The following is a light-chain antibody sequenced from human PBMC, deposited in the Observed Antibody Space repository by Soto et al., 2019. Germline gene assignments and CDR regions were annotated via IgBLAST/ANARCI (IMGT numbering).Light chain of an antibody. CDR3: CSYAGSSTWV. V-gene: IGLV2-23*01. CDR2: GGG. Sequence: QSALTQPASVSGSPGQSITISCTGTSNNVGNYHLVSWYQQHPDKPPKVLIYGGGKRPSGISDRFSGSRSGNTASLTISGLQAEDEADYYCCSYAGSSTWVFGGGTKVTVL. J-gene: IGLJ3*02. CDR1: SNNVGNYHL.